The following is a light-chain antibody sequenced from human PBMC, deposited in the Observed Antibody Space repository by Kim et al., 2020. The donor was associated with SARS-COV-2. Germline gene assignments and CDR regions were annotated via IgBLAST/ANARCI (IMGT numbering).Light chain of an antibody. CDR3: QQRSNWPRT. J-gene: IGKJ2*01. Sequence: DIVLTQSPDTLSLSPGERATLSCRASQSVSSYLAWYQQKPGQAPRLLIYDASNRATGIPARFSGSGSGTDFTLTISSLEPEDFAVYYCQQRSNWPRTFGQGTKLEI. CDR2: DAS. CDR1: QSVSSY. V-gene: IGKV3-11*01.